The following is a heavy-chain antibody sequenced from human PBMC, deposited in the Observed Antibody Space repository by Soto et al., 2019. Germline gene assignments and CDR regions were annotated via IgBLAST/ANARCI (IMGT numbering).Heavy chain of an antibody. Sequence: KPSETLSLTCTVSGGSLSSYYWSWIRQPAGKGLEWIGRIYTSGSTNYNPSLKSRVTMSVDTSKNQFSLKLSSVTAADTAVYYCARELAAAGYYYGMDVWGQGTTVTVSS. CDR1: GGSLSSYY. J-gene: IGHJ6*02. D-gene: IGHD6-13*01. CDR3: ARELAAAGYYYGMDV. V-gene: IGHV4-4*07. CDR2: IYTSGST.